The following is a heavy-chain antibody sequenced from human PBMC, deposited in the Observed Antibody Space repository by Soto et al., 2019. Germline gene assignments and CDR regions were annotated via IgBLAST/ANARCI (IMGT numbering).Heavy chain of an antibody. V-gene: IGHV3-13*01. J-gene: IGHJ6*02. CDR2: IGTAGDT. D-gene: IGHD6-19*01. Sequence: RLSCAASGFTFSSYDMHWVRQATGKGLEWVSAIGTAGDTYYPGSVKGRFTISRENAKNSLYLQMNSLRAGDTAVYYCARSQWPGSLWDGMDVWGQGTTVTVSS. CDR3: ARSQWPGSLWDGMDV. CDR1: GFTFSSYD.